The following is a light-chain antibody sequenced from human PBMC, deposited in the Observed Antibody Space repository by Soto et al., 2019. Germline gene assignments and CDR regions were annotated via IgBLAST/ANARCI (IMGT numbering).Light chain of an antibody. CDR1: QGISNF. Sequence: DIQMTQSPSSLSVSVGDRVTITCRASQGISNFLAWYQQKPGKVPKLLIYATSTLQSGVPSRFSGSGSGTDFTLTISSLQPEDVAPYYCQKYNSAPSFTFGGGTKVEIK. V-gene: IGKV1-27*01. CDR2: ATS. CDR3: QKYNSAPSFT. J-gene: IGKJ4*01.